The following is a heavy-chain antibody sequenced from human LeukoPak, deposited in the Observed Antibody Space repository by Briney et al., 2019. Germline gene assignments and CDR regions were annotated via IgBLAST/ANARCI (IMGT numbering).Heavy chain of an antibody. V-gene: IGHV3-48*01. CDR3: ARDPPHTYYYGSGSFDY. J-gene: IGHJ4*02. CDR1: GFTFSSYS. CDR2: ISSSSSII. D-gene: IGHD3-10*01. Sequence: GGSLRPSCAASGFTFSSYSMNWVRQAPGKGLEWVSYISSSSSIIYYADSVKGRFTISRDNAKNSLYLQMNSLRAEDTAVYYCARDPPHTYYYGSGSFDYWGQGTLVTVSS.